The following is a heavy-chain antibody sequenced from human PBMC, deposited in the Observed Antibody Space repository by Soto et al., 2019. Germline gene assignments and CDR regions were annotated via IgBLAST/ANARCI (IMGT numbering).Heavy chain of an antibody. J-gene: IGHJ4*02. CDR2: ISAYNGNT. CDR3: ARLDYGDYPMFFDY. Sequence: ASVKVSCKASGYTFASYGRSWVRQAPGQGLEWMGWISAYNGNTNYAQKLQGRVTMTTDTSTSTAYMELRSLRSDDTSVYYCARLDYGDYPMFFDYWGQGTLVTVSS. V-gene: IGHV1-18*01. CDR1: GYTFASYG. D-gene: IGHD4-17*01.